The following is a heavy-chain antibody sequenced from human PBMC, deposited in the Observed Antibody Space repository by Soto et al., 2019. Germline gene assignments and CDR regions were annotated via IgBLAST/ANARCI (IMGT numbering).Heavy chain of an antibody. V-gene: IGHV3-48*03. CDR2: ISSSGSTI. J-gene: IGHJ6*02. D-gene: IGHD1-1*01. CDR1: GFTFSSYE. CDR3: ATTRNYTDGMDV. Sequence: GGSLRLSCAASGFTFSSYEMNWVRQAPGKGLEWVSYISSSGSTIYYADSVKGRFTISRDNAKNSLYLQMNSLRAEDTAVYYCATTRNYTDGMDVWGQGTTVTVYS.